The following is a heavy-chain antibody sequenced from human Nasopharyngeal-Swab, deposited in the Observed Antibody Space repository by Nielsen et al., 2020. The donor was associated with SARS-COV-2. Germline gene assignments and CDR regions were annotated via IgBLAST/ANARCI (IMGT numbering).Heavy chain of an antibody. V-gene: IGHV3-73*01. Sequence: GASLKISCAASGFTFSGSAMHWVRQASGKGLEWVGRIRSKANSCATAYAASVKGRFTISRDDSKNTAYLQMNSLKTEDTAVYYCTSRNPETGSYWGQGTLVTVSS. J-gene: IGHJ4*02. CDR2: IRSKANSCAT. D-gene: IGHD1-14*01. CDR1: GFTFSGSA. CDR3: TSRNPETGSY.